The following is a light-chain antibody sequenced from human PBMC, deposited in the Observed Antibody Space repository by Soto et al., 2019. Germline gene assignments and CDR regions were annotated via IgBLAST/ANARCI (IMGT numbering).Light chain of an antibody. Sequence: EIVLTQSPVTLSLSPGERATLSCRASQGVSSTYLAWYRQKPGQAPRRLLYGAATSATGIIARLISSRSGTEFSRPIISRQSQDFVVDYCQRENDRSVTFGEGTKVDI. CDR1: QGVSSTY. V-gene: IGKV3-20*01. CDR3: QRENDRSVT. CDR2: GAA. J-gene: IGKJ4*01.